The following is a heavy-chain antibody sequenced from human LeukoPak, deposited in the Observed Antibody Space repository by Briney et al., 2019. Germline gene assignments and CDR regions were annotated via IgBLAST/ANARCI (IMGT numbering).Heavy chain of an antibody. V-gene: IGHV3-21*01. CDR2: ISSSSSYI. D-gene: IGHD3-22*01. Sequence: PGGSLRLSCAASGFTFSSYSMNWVRQAPGKGLEWVSSISSSSSYIYYADSVKGRFPISRDNAKNSLYLQMNSLRAEDTAVYYCAREMYYYDSSGYYPTFDYWGQGTLVTVSS. CDR3: AREMYYYDSSGYYPTFDY. CDR1: GFTFSSYS. J-gene: IGHJ4*02.